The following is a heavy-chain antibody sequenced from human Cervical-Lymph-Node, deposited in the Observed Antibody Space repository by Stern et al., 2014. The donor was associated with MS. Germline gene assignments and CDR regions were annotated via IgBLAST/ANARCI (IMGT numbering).Heavy chain of an antibody. CDR1: GFTFSSYG. CDR3: AKLAVTTDLDY. D-gene: IGHD6-19*01. Sequence: QVQLVESGGGVVQPGRSLRLSCAASGFTFSSYGMHWVRQAPGKGLEWVAVVSNDGNTEDYADSVRGRFTISRDNSKNTLHLQMNRLRREDTALYYCAKLAVTTDLDYWGQGTLVTVSP. J-gene: IGHJ4*02. V-gene: IGHV3-30*18. CDR2: VSNDGNTE.